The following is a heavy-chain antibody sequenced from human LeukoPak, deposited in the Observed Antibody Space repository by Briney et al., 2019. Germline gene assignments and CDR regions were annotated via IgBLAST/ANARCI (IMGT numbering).Heavy chain of an antibody. V-gene: IGHV3-21*01. J-gene: IGHJ3*02. CDR3: AREMGGYDYIRGSRHDALDI. CDR1: GFTFSRYS. Sequence: GGSLRLACAASGFTFSRYSMNWVRQAPGKGLEWVSSITSRGSYIYYADSVKGRFTISRDNAKNSLDLQMNSLRAEDTALYYCAREMGGYDYIRGSRHDALDIWGQGTMVTVSS. D-gene: IGHD3-16*01. CDR2: ITSRGSYI.